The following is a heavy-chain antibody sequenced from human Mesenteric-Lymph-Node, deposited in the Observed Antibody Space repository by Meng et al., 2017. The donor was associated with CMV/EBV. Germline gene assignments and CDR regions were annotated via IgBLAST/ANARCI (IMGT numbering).Heavy chain of an antibody. J-gene: IGHJ4*02. CDR3: ANIGSYFY. CDR1: GFTFSNYA. D-gene: IGHD1-26*01. Sequence: GGSLRLSCAASGFTFSNYAMSWVRQAPGKGLEWVSAISVSGGTTYYADSVKGRFTISRDNSMNTLYLQMNSLRAEDTAVYYCANIGSYFYWGQGTLVTVSS. V-gene: IGHV3-23*01. CDR2: ISVSGGTT.